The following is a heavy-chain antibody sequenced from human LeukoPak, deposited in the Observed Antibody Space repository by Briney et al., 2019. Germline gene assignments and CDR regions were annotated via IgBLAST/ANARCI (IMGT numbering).Heavy chain of an antibody. V-gene: IGHV3-30*02. CDR3: AELGIAMIGGV. CDR1: GFAFSSYG. D-gene: IGHD3-10*02. Sequence: GGSLRLSCAASGFAFSSYGMHWVRQAPGKGLEWVAYIHYDSSTEDYADSVKGRFTISRDNAKNSLYLQMNSLRAEDTAVYYCAELGIAMIGGVWGKGTTVTISS. J-gene: IGHJ6*04. CDR2: IHYDSSTE.